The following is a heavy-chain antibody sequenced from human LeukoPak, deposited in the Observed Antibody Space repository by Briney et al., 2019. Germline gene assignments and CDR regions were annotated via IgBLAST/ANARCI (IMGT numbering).Heavy chain of an antibody. D-gene: IGHD6-13*01. J-gene: IGHJ4*02. CDR1: GVILRDHA. CDR3: ARGHSSSWGDYFDY. CDR2: IYWNGDGI. Sequence: GRSLRLSCVGSGVILRDHAMHWVRQAPGKGLEWVSGIYWNGDGIDYADSVKGRFTTPRDNAKNSLYLQMNSLRAEDTAVYYCARGHSSSWGDYFDYWGQGTLVTVSS. V-gene: IGHV3-9*01.